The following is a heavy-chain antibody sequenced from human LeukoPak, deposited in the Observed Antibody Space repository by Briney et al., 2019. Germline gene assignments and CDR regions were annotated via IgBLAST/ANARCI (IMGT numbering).Heavy chain of an antibody. J-gene: IGHJ4*02. CDR2: INHSGST. CDR3: ARDYGGSGSYPNY. V-gene: IGHV4-34*01. CDR1: GGSFSGYY. D-gene: IGHD3-10*01. Sequence: SETLSLTCAVYGGSFSGYYWSWIRQPPGKGLEWIGEINHSGSTNYNPSLKSRVTISVDTSKNQFSLKLSSVTAADTAVYYCARDYGGSGSYPNYWGQGTLVTVSS.